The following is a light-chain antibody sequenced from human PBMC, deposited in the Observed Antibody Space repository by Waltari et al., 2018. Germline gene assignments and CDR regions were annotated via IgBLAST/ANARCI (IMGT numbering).Light chain of an antibody. Sequence: QSALTPPASVSGTPGQSITISCSGTTSALGSYALVSWYQQHPGEAPKLLICEVFKRPPDTSSRFSGAKSGSTASLTISGLQPEDEADYYCCSYAGRGTYVFGSGTKVTVL. CDR2: EVF. J-gene: IGLJ1*01. V-gene: IGLV2-23*02. CDR3: CSYAGRGTYV. CDR1: TSALGSYAL.